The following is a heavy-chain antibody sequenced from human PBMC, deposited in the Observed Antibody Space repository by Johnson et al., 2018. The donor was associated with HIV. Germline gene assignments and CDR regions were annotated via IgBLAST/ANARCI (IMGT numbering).Heavy chain of an antibody. CDR3: ARVARVVVYAEDAFDI. V-gene: IGHV3-15*01. J-gene: IGHJ3*02. CDR1: GFTFSNAW. D-gene: IGHD2-8*02. Sequence: EVQLVESGGGLVQPGGSLRLSCEASGFTFSNAWMSWVRQAPGKGLEWVGRIKSKTDGGTTDDAAAVKGRFTITSDDSNNTLYLQMNSLRAEDKAVYYCARVARVVVYAEDAFDIWGQGTMVTVSS. CDR2: IKSKTDGGTT.